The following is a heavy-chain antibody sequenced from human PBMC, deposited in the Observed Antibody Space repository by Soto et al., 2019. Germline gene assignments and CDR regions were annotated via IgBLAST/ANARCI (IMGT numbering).Heavy chain of an antibody. Sequence: QVQLVESGGGLVKPGGSLRLSCAASGFTFSDYYMSWIRQAPGKGLEWVSYISSSANTIYYADSVKGRFTISRDNANNAVFLQMNSLRDEDTAVYYCARRPDSGFGYWGQGTLVTVSS. CDR1: GFTFSDYY. V-gene: IGHV3-11*01. J-gene: IGHJ4*02. CDR2: ISSSANTI. CDR3: ARRPDSGFGY. D-gene: IGHD2-15*01.